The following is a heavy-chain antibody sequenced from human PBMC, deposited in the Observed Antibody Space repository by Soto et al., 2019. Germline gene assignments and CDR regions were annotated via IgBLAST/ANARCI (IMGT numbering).Heavy chain of an antibody. J-gene: IGHJ4*02. Sequence: GGSLRLSCAASGFTFSSYSMNWVRQAPGKGLEWVSSISSSSSYIYYADSVKGRFTISRDNAKNSLYLQMNSLRAEDTAVYYCARDLLPRAFVDTAMGDFDYWGQGTLVTVSS. D-gene: IGHD5-18*01. CDR1: GFTFSSYS. CDR3: ARDLLPRAFVDTAMGDFDY. V-gene: IGHV3-21*01. CDR2: ISSSSSYI.